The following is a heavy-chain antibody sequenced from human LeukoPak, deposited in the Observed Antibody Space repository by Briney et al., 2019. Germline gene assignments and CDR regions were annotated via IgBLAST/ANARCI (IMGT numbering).Heavy chain of an antibody. Sequence: SETLSLTCTVSGDSISSFYWSWIRQPAGKGLEWIGRIYTSGSTNYNPSLKSRVTISVDTSKNQFSLKLSSVTAADTAVYYCARGIAAAGPFDYWGQGTLVTVSS. CDR2: IYTSGST. V-gene: IGHV4-4*07. CDR1: GDSISSFY. J-gene: IGHJ4*02. D-gene: IGHD6-13*01. CDR3: ARGIAAAGPFDY.